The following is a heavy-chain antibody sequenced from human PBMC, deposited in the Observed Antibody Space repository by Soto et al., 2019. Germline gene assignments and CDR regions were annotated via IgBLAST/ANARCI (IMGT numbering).Heavy chain of an antibody. J-gene: IGHJ6*02. CDR2: INSDGSST. Sequence: GGSLRLSCAASGFTFSSYWMHWVRQAPGKGLVWVSRINSDGSSTSYADSVKGRFTISGDNAKNTLYLQMNGLRAEDTAVYYCAREGSSWYGGYYYYGMDVWGQGTTVTVSS. CDR3: AREGSSWYGGYYYYGMDV. CDR1: GFTFSSYW. D-gene: IGHD6-13*01. V-gene: IGHV3-74*01.